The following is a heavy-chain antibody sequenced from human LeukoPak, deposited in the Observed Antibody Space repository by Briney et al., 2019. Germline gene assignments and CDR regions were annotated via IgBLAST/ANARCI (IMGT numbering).Heavy chain of an antibody. CDR3: ARNPVPLLELRN. J-gene: IGHJ4*02. D-gene: IGHD1-7*01. CDR2: LSGSGGST. V-gene: IGHV3-23*01. Sequence: GGSLRLSCAASGFTFSSYAMSWVRQAPGKGLEWVSALSGSGGSTYYADSVKGRFTISRDNSKNTLYLQMNSLRAEDTAVYYCARNPVPLLELRNWGQGTLVTVSS. CDR1: GFTFSSYA.